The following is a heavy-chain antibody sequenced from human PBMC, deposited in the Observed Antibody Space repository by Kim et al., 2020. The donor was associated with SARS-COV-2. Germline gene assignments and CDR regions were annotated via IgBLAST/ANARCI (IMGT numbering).Heavy chain of an antibody. D-gene: IGHD6-19*01. J-gene: IGHJ4*02. V-gene: IGHV3-74*01. Sequence: YAGSVKGRVTISRDNAKNTVYLQMNSLRAEDTAVYYCARALAVAGTGGYYWGQGTLVTVSS. CDR3: ARALAVAGTGGYY.